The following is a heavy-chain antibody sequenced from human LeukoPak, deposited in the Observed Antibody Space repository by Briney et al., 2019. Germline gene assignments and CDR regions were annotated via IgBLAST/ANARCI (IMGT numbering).Heavy chain of an antibody. V-gene: IGHV3-23*01. D-gene: IGHD6-19*01. CDR3: AKDPAVAGTAVYFQH. Sequence: GGCLRLSCAASGFTFGSYAMSWVRQAPGKGLEWVSILSGSGGSTYYADSVKGRFTISRDNSKNTLYLQMNSLRAEDTAVYYCAKDPAVAGTAVYFQHWGQGTLVTVSS. CDR2: LSGSGGST. J-gene: IGHJ1*01. CDR1: GFTFGSYA.